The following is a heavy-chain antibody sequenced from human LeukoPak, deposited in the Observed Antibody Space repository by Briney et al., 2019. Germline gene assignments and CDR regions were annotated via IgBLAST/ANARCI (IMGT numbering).Heavy chain of an antibody. CDR2: IYYIGST. V-gene: IGHV4-31*02. D-gene: IGHD2-2*01. CDR1: DGSISSGGYY. J-gene: IGHJ4*02. Sequence: SETLSFTWTVSDGSISSGGYYGRWIRQHPGECMEWILYIYYIGSTYYNSSLKSRATISVDTSKNQFSLKLSSVTAADTAVYCCATVDQGSLDYWGQGTMVTVSS. CDR3: ATVDQGSLDY.